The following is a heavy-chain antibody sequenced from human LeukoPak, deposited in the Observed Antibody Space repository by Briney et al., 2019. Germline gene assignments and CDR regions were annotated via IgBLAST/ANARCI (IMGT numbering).Heavy chain of an antibody. CDR2: ISYDGSNK. V-gene: IGHV3-30*04. J-gene: IGHJ4*02. D-gene: IGHD5-24*01. CDR1: GFTFSSYA. CDR3: TRVGYIDEGIDY. Sequence: GRSLRLSCAASGFTFSSYAMHWVRQAPGKGLEWVAVISYDGSNKYYADSVKGRFTISRDNSKNTLYLQMNSLRAEDTAVYYCTRVGYIDEGIDYWGQGTLVTVSS.